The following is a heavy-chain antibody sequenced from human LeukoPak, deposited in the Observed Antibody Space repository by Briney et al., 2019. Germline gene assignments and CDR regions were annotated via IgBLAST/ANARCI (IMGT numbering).Heavy chain of an antibody. CDR1: GGCISNYY. CDR3: ATSGDILTGYQKVTLAY. Sequence: SETLSLTCTVSGGCISNYYWNCIRQPAGKGLEWIGRIYTSGSTNYNPSLKSRVTMSVDTSKNQFSLKLTSVTAADTAAYYCATSGDILTGYQKVTLAYWGQGTLVSVSS. J-gene: IGHJ4*02. V-gene: IGHV4-4*07. CDR2: IYTSGST. D-gene: IGHD3-9*01.